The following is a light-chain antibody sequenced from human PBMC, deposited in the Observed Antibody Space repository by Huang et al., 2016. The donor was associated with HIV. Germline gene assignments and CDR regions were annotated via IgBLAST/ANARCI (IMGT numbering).Light chain of an antibody. CDR1: QSVGST. CDR2: GAS. J-gene: IGKJ3*01. V-gene: IGKV3-15*01. Sequence: EIVMTQSPATLSVSPGERVTLSCRASQSVGSTLAWYQQKPGQAPRLLIYGASTRATGVTISSLQSEDFAVYYCQKSNTWPFTFGPGAKVDIK. CDR3: QKSNTWPFT.